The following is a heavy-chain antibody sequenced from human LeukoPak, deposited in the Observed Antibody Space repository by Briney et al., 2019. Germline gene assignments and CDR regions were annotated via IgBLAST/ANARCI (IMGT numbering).Heavy chain of an antibody. Sequence: PSETLSLTCAVYGGSFSGYYWSWIRQPPGKGLEWIGEINHSGSTNYNPSLKSRVTTSVDTSKNQFSLKLSSVTAADTAVYYCARLRLVVPAAIPISRLYYYYMDVWGKGTTVTVSS. J-gene: IGHJ6*03. CDR1: GGSFSGYY. CDR2: INHSGST. D-gene: IGHD2-2*02. CDR3: ARLRLVVPAAIPISRLYYYYMDV. V-gene: IGHV4-34*01.